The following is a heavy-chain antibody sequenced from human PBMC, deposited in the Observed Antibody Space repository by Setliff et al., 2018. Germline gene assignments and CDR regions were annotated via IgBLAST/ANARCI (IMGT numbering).Heavy chain of an antibody. CDR1: GFTFSDSG. J-gene: IGHJ4*02. Sequence: GGSLRLSCETSGFTFSDSGMQWVRQAPGRGLEWVAFLRSDGTTRYQSDSMKARFTISRDNSKNTLYLQMNSLRPEDTAVYFCAKENHFWGGYPNYFRLYYLDFWGPGTLVTAPQ. CDR3: AKENHFWGGYPNYFRLYYLDF. D-gene: IGHD3-3*02. V-gene: IGHV3-30*02. CDR2: LRSDGTTR.